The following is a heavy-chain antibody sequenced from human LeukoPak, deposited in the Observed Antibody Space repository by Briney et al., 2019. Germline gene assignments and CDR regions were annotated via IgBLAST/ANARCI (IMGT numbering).Heavy chain of an antibody. J-gene: IGHJ4*02. D-gene: IGHD1-20*01. CDR2: IHSGGNT. CDR3: AKEVNWNDY. CDR1: GFTVRRNY. Sequence: GGSLRLSCAASGFTVRRNYMSWVRQAPGKGLEWVSIIHSGGNTQYADSVKGRFTISRDNSKNTLYLQMDSLRPEDTAVYYCAKEVNWNDYWGQGTLVTVSS. V-gene: IGHV3-53*01.